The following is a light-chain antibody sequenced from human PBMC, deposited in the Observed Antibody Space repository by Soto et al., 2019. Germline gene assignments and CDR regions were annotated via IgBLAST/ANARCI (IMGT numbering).Light chain of an antibody. V-gene: IGLV2-14*03. CDR3: CSYTSSGTLV. CDR1: SSDVGDYNL. CDR2: DVT. J-gene: IGLJ2*01. Sequence: QSALTQPASVSGSPGQSITISCTGTSSDVGDYNLVSWYQQHPGKAPKVIIFDVTNRPSGVSNRFSGFKSGNTASLTISGLRAEDEADYYCCSYTSSGTLVFGGGTKVTVL.